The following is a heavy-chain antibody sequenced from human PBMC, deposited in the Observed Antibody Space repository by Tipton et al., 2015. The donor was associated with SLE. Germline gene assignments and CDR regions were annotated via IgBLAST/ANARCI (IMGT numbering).Heavy chain of an antibody. V-gene: IGHV4-34*01. CDR2: INHSGIT. CDR1: GGSFSGYY. J-gene: IGHJ4*02. D-gene: IGHD6-25*01. Sequence: TLSLTCAVYGGSFSGYYWSWIRQPPGMGLEWIGEINHSGITNSNPSLKSRLIISVDTSKNQFSLKLSSVTAADTAVYYCAGAVGTAASLRDYWGQGTLVTVSS. CDR3: AGAVGTAASLRDY.